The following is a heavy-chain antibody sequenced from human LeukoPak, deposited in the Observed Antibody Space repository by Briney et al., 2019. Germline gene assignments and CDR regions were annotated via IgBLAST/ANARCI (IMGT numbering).Heavy chain of an antibody. J-gene: IGHJ3*02. V-gene: IGHV4-39*01. CDR3: ASSTGVLLTNAFDI. D-gene: IGHD3-10*01. CDR2: IYYTGST. Sequence: SETLSLTCTVSGGSISSSSYYWGWIRQPPGKGLEWIGNIYYTGSTYYNPSLKSRVTISVDTSKNQFSLKLSSVTAADTAVYYCASSTGVLLTNAFDIWGQGTMVTVSS. CDR1: GGSISSSSYY.